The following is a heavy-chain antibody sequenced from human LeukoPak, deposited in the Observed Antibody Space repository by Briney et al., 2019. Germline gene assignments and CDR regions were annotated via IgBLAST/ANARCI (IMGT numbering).Heavy chain of an antibody. CDR3: ARAPLGYCGGDCYSHFDN. CDR2: IYYSGSSS. Sequence: SQTLSLTCTVSGGSISSGEYYWSWIRQSPGKGLEWIGYIYYSGSSSYYNPSLKSRVTISLDTPKNQFSLKLSSVTAADTAVYYCARAPLGYCGGDCYSHFDNWGQGTLVTVSS. J-gene: IGHJ4*02. V-gene: IGHV4-30-4*08. D-gene: IGHD2-21*01. CDR1: GGSISSGEYY.